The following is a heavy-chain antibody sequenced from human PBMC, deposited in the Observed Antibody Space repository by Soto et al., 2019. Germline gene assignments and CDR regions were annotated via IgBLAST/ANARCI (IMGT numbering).Heavy chain of an antibody. Sequence: QLQLQESGPGLVKPSETLSLTCTVSGGSISSSSYYWGWIRQPPGKGLEWIGSIYYSGSTYYNPSLKSRVTISVDTSKNQFSLKLSSVTAADTAVYYCARPNYGSGSYYNGGDWFDPWGQGTLVTVSS. CDR1: GGSISSSSYY. J-gene: IGHJ5*02. V-gene: IGHV4-39*01. CDR2: IYYSGST. CDR3: ARPNYGSGSYYNGGDWFDP. D-gene: IGHD3-10*01.